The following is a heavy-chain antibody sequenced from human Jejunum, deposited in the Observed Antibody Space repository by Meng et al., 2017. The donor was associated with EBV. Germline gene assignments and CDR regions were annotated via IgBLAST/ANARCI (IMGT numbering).Heavy chain of an antibody. J-gene: IGHJ4*02. CDR2: IFHAGNT. D-gene: IGHD3-16*01. CDR1: GDSIISTDTW. CDR3: ARGSHYTWDV. V-gene: IGHV4-4*02. Sequence: QEAGPGLGQPSGSPSLTCGVSGDSIISTDTWWSWVRQPQGKGLEWIGEIFHAGNTNYNPSLKSQVTMSVDTSKNQFSLNLSSVTAADSAGYYCARGSHYTWDVWGQGTLVTVSS.